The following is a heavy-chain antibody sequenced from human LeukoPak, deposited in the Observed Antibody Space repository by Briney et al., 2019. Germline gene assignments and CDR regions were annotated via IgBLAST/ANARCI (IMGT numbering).Heavy chain of an antibody. CDR3: ATHSNWFDP. CDR1: GGTFSSYA. Sequence: SVKVPCKASGGTFSSYAISWVRQAPGQGLEWMGRIIPILGIANYAQKFQGRVTITADKSASTAYMELSSLRSEDTAVYYCATHSNWFDPWGQGTLVTVSS. J-gene: IGHJ5*02. CDR2: IIPILGIA. V-gene: IGHV1-69*04.